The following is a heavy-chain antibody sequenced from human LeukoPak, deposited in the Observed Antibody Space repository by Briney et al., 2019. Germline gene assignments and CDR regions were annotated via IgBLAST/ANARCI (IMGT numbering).Heavy chain of an antibody. Sequence: GGSLRLSCAASGFTFSSYGMHWVRQPPGKGLEWVAFIRYDGSNKYYADSVKGRFTISGDNSKNTLYLQMNSLRAEDTAVYYCAKDVIPPHMEHDWFDPWGQGTLVTVSS. V-gene: IGHV3-30*02. CDR2: IRYDGSNK. D-gene: IGHD2/OR15-2a*01. CDR1: GFTFSSYG. CDR3: AKDVIPPHMEHDWFDP. J-gene: IGHJ5*02.